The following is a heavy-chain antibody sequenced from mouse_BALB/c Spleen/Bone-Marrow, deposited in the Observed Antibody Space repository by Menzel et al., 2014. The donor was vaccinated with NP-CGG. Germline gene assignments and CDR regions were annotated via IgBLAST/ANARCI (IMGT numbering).Heavy chain of an antibody. CDR3: ARQYGNYWFAY. Sequence: EVKLVESGGGLVQPGGSLKVSCAASGFDFSRDWMSWVRQAPGKGLDGIGEINPDSSTINYTPSLKDKFIISRDNAKNTLYLQMSKVRSEDTALYYCARQYGNYWFAYWGQGTLVTVSA. V-gene: IGHV4-1*02. CDR1: GFDFSRDW. D-gene: IGHD2-10*02. CDR2: INPDSSTI. J-gene: IGHJ3*01.